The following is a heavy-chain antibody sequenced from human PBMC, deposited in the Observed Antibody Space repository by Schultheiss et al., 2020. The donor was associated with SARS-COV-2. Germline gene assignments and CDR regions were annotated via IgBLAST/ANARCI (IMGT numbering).Heavy chain of an antibody. V-gene: IGHV1-18*04. CDR3: ARDPGDEWHRGVYAFDI. J-gene: IGHJ3*02. D-gene: IGHD3-3*01. CDR2: ISAYNGNT. Sequence: ASVKVSCKASGYTFTGYYMHWVRQAPGQGLEWMGRISAYNGNTNYAQKLQGRVTMTTDTSTSTAYMELRSLRSDDTAVYYCARDPGDEWHRGVYAFDIWGQGTTVTVSS. CDR1: GYTFTGYY.